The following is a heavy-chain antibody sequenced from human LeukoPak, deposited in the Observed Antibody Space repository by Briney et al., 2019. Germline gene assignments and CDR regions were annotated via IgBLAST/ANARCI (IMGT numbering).Heavy chain of an antibody. CDR2: IYYSGST. J-gene: IGHJ4*02. CDR3: ARRGFYGDSALNY. CDR1: GGSISSYY. D-gene: IGHD4-17*01. V-gene: IGHV4-39*01. Sequence: SETLSLTCTVSGGSISSYYWSWIRQPPGKGLEWIGSIYYSGSTYYNPSLKSRVTISVDTSKNQFSLKLSSVTAADTAVYYCARRGFYGDSALNYWGQGTLVTVSS.